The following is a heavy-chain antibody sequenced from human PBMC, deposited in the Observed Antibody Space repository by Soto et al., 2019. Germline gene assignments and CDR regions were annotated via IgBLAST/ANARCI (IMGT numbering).Heavy chain of an antibody. J-gene: IGHJ4*02. CDR2: IYYSGNT. V-gene: IGHV4-59*08. Sequence: SETLSLTCTVSGGSISSYYWTWIRQSPGKGLEYIGYIYYSGNTYYNPSLRGRITISVDTSKKQFSLNLSSVTAADTAVYYCARRWGDYFDYWGQGTLVTVSS. D-gene: IGHD3-16*01. CDR3: ARRWGDYFDY. CDR1: GGSISSYY.